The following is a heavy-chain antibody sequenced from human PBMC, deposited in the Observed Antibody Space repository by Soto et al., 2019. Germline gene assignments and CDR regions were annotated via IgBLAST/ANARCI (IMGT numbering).Heavy chain of an antibody. Sequence: GESLRLSCAASGFTFSSYAMHWVRQAPGKGLEWVAVISYDGSNKYYADSVKGRFTISRDNSKNTLYLQMNSLRAEDTAVYYCASPVAGTRWGQGTLVTVSS. J-gene: IGHJ4*02. V-gene: IGHV3-30-3*01. CDR3: ASPVAGTR. CDR1: GFTFSSYA. D-gene: IGHD6-19*01. CDR2: ISYDGSNK.